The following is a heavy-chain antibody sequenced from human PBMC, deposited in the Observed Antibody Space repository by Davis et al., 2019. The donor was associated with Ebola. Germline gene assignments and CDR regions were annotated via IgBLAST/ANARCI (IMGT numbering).Heavy chain of an antibody. CDR3: ARGLLVGWFDP. D-gene: IGHD6-6*01. CDR2: IYYSGST. V-gene: IGHV4-59*01. CDR1: GGSISSYY. Sequence: ESLKISCTVSGGSISSYYWSWIRQPPGKGLEWIGYIYYSGSTNYNPSLKSRVTISVDTSKNQFSLKMSSVTAADTAVYYCARGLLVGWFDPWGQGTLVTVSS. J-gene: IGHJ5*02.